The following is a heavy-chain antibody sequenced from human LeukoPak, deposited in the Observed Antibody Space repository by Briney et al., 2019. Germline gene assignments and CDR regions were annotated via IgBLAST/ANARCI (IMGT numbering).Heavy chain of an antibody. CDR1: GGSISSSSYY. V-gene: IGHV4-39*01. J-gene: IGHJ3*02. CDR2: IYYSGST. CDR3: ARRGYDILTGYIDAFDI. D-gene: IGHD3-9*01. Sequence: SETLSLTCTVSGGSISSSSYYWGWIRQPPGKGLEWIGSIYYSGSTYYNPSLKSRVTISVDTSKNQFSLKLSSVTAADTAIYYCARRGYDILTGYIDAFDIWGQGTMVTVSS.